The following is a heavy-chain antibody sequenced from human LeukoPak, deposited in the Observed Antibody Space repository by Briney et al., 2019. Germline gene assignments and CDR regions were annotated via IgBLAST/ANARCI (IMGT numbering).Heavy chain of an antibody. CDR2: INHSGST. D-gene: IGHD3-22*01. Sequence: SETLSLTCTVSGGSISSYYWSWIRQPPGKGLEWIGEINHSGSTNYSPSLKSRVTISVDTSKNQFSLKLSSVTAADTAVYYCARHLKRYYYDSTGAFDIWGQGTMVTVSS. V-gene: IGHV4-34*01. CDR1: GGSISSYY. J-gene: IGHJ3*02. CDR3: ARHLKRYYYDSTGAFDI.